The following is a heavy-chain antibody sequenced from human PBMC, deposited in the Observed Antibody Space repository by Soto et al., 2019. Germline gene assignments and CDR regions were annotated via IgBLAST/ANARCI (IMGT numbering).Heavy chain of an antibody. CDR2: ISAYNGNT. CDR3: ARAPNSGSYLHFDY. D-gene: IGHD1-26*01. J-gene: IGHJ4*02. CDR1: GYTFTSYG. Sequence: ASVKVSCKASGYTFTSYGISWVRQAPGQGLEWMGWISAYNGNTNYAQKIQGRINMTTDTSTSTAYMELRSLRSEDTAVYYCARAPNSGSYLHFDYWGQGTLVTVSS. V-gene: IGHV1-18*01.